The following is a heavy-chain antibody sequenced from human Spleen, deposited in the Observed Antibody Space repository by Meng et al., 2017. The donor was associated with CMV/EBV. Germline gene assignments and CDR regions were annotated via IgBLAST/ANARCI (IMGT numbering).Heavy chain of an antibody. J-gene: IGHJ5*02. D-gene: IGHD2-2*01. V-gene: IGHV3-33*06. CDR2: IWYDGSNK. CDR1: FTFSSYG. CDR3: AKDREGVVPAASGWFDP. Sequence: FTFSSYGMHWVRQAPGKGLEWVAVIWYDGSNKYYADSVKGRFTISRDNSKNTLYLQMNSLRAEDTAVYYCAKDREGVVPAASGWFDPWGQGTLVTVSS.